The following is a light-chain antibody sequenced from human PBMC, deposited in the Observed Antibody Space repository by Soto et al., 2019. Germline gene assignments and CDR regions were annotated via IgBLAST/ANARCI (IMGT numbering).Light chain of an antibody. V-gene: IGKV3-11*01. CDR1: QSFRGL. Sequence: EVVLTQSPVTLSLSPVERATLSCRASQSFRGLLAWYQQKPGQAPRLLIYDAYNRATGIQPRFSGSGSGTDLTLNISSLEPEDSAVYYCQQRHMWPITFVQGTRLEIK. CDR3: QQRHMWPIT. CDR2: DAY. J-gene: IGKJ5*01.